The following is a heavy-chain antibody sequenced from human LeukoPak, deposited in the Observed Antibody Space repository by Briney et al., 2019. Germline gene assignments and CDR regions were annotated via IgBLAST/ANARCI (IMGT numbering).Heavy chain of an antibody. J-gene: IGHJ4*02. D-gene: IGHD2-15*01. CDR2: ISSNGGST. V-gene: IGHV3-64*01. CDR1: GFTFSSYA. Sequence: GGSLRLSCAASGFTFSSYAMHWVRQAPGKGLEYVSAISSNGGSTYYANSVKGRFTISRDNSKNTLYLQMGSLRAEDMAVYYCARVPLGYCSGGSCYYPDYWGQGTLVTVSS. CDR3: ARVPLGYCSGGSCYYPDY.